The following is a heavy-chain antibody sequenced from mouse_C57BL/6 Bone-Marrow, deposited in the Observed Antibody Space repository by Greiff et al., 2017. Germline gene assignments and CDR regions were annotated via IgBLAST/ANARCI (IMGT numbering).Heavy chain of an antibody. D-gene: IGHD4-1*01. V-gene: IGHV5-17*01. CDR3: ARLTGHYFDY. Sequence: EVKLMESGGGLVKPGGSLKLSCAASGFTFSDYGMHWVRQAPEKGLEWVAYISRGSSTIYYADTVKGRVTISRDNAENTLFLQMTSLRSEDTAMYYCARLTGHYFDYWGQGTTLTVSS. CDR1: GFTFSDYG. J-gene: IGHJ2*01. CDR2: ISRGSSTI.